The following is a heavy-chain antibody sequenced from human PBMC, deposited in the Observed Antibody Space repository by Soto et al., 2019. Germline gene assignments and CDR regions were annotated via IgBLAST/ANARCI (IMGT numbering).Heavy chain of an antibody. CDR3: ARGFGWLDY. D-gene: IGHD6-19*01. V-gene: IGHV3-64*01. CDR1: GFTVSSNY. CDR2: ISSNGGST. J-gene: IGHJ4*02. Sequence: EVQLVESGGGLVQPGGSLRLSCAASGFTVSSNYMTWVRQAPGKGLEYVSAISSNGGSTYYANSVKGRFTISRDNSKNTLYLRMGSLRAEDMAVYYCARGFGWLDYWGQGTLVTVSS.